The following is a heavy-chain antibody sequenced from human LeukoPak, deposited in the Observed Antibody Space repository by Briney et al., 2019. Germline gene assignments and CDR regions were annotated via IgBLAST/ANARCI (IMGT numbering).Heavy chain of an antibody. CDR3: ARDGDGGNAVDD. Sequence: SGGSLRLSCAASGFTFSSYSMNWVRQAPGKGLEWVSSISSSSYIYYADSVKGRFTISRDNAKNSLYLQMNSLRAEDTAVYYCARDGDGGNAVDDWGQGTLVTVSS. CDR1: GFTFSSYS. CDR2: ISSSSYI. D-gene: IGHD4-23*01. V-gene: IGHV3-21*01. J-gene: IGHJ4*02.